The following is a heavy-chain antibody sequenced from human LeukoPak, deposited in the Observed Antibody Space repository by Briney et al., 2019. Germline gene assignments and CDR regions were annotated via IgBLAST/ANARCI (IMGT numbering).Heavy chain of an antibody. CDR3: GGWELPDAFDI. CDR2: INHSGST. Sequence: SETLSLTCAVYGGSFSGYYWSWIRQPPGKGLEWIGEINHSGSTNYNPPLKSRVTISVDTSKNQFSLKLSSVTAADTAVYYCGGWELPDAFDIWGQGTMVTVSS. J-gene: IGHJ3*02. CDR1: GGSFSGYY. V-gene: IGHV4-34*01. D-gene: IGHD1-26*01.